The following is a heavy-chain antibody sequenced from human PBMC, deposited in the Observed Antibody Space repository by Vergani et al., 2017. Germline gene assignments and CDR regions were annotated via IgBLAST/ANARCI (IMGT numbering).Heavy chain of an antibody. V-gene: IGHV3-23*01. J-gene: IGHJ5*02. CDR1: RFTFSSYA. CDR3: AKRRGLYDSSGYYLSTGFDP. Sequence: EVQLLESGGGLVQPGGSLRLSCAASRFTFSSYAMSWVRQAPGKGLEWVSAISGSGGSTYYADSVKGRFTISRDNSKNTLYLQMNSLRAEDTALYYWAKRRGLYDSSGYYLSTGFDPWGQGTLVTVSS. D-gene: IGHD3-22*01. CDR2: ISGSGGST.